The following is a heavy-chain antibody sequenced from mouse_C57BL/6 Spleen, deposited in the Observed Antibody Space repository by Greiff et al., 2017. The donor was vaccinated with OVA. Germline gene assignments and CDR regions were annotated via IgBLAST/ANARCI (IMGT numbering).Heavy chain of an antibody. CDR2: IRLKSDNYAT. D-gene: IGHD2-10*01. V-gene: IGHV6-3*01. J-gene: IGHJ1*03. CDR3: TPTRWYFDV. CDR1: GFTFSNYW. Sequence: EVKLLESGGGLVQPGGSMKLSCVASGFTFSNYWMNWVRQSPEKGLEWVAQIRLKSDNYATHYAVSVKGRFTISRDDSKSSVYLQMNNLRAEDTGIYYCTPTRWYFDVWGTGTTVTVAS.